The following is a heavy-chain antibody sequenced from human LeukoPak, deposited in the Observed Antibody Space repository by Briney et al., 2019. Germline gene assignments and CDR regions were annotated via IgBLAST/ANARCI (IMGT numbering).Heavy chain of an antibody. CDR2: INHSGST. Sequence: SETLSLTCAVYGGSFSGYYWSWIRQPPGKGLEWIGEINHSGSTNYNPSLKSRVTISVDTSKNQFSLKLSSVTAADTAVYYCARMRHYCGSGSYFRRTDNEFDYWGRGNLVTVSS. CDR1: GGSFSGYY. V-gene: IGHV4-34*01. J-gene: IGHJ4*02. CDR3: ARMRHYCGSGSYFRRTDNEFDY. D-gene: IGHD3-10*01.